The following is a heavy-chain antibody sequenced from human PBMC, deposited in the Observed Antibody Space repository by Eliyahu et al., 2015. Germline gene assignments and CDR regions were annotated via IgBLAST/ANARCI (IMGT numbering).Heavy chain of an antibody. CDR1: GGSFSGYY. D-gene: IGHD2-15*01. CDR2: INHSGST. CDR3: ARGNVVVVAAPTHYYYYMDV. V-gene: IGHV4-34*01. J-gene: IGHJ6*03. Sequence: QVQLQQWGAGLLKPSETLSLTCAVYGGSFSGYYWSWIRQPPGKGLEWIGEINHSGSTNYNPSLKSRVTISVDTSKNQFSLKLSSVTAADTAVYYCARGNVVVVAAPTHYYYYMDVWGKGTTVTVSS.